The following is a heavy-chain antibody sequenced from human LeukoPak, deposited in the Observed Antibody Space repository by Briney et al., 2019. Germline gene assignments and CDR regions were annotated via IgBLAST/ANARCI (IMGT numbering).Heavy chain of an antibody. J-gene: IGHJ4*02. D-gene: IGHD3-10*01. Sequence: GGSLRLSCAASGFTFSSYAMTWVRQAPGKGPEWVSTISGSGGNTFYADSVKGRFTISRDNSKNTLFLQMNSLRPEDTAVYYCAKDVGDLGLSLRYFFAYWGQGTLVTVSS. CDR2: ISGSGGNT. CDR3: AKDVGDLGLSLRYFFAY. V-gene: IGHV3-23*01. CDR1: GFTFSSYA.